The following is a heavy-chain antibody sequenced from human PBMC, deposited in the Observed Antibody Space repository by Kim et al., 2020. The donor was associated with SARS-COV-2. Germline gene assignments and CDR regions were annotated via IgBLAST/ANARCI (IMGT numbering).Heavy chain of an antibody. Sequence: EWIGYIYYSGSTYYNPSLKSRVTISVDTSKNQFSLKLSSVTAADTAVYYCARVEGITIFGVVIIGAFDIWGQGTMVTVSS. CDR2: IYYSGST. D-gene: IGHD3-3*01. J-gene: IGHJ3*02. V-gene: IGHV4-31*02. CDR3: ARVEGITIFGVVIIGAFDI.